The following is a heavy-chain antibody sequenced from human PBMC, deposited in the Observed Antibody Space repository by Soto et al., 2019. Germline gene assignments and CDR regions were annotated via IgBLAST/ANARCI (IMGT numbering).Heavy chain of an antibody. V-gene: IGHV3-23*01. CDR3: AKDRGSGSATNFDY. CDR1: GFTFSSYV. CDR2: ISGSGGST. J-gene: IGHJ4*02. Sequence: GGSLRLSCAASGFTFSSYVMSWVRQAPGKGLEWVSGISGSGGSTFYVDSVEGRFTISRDNSKNTLFLQMNGLRAEDTAVYYCAKDRGSGSATNFDYWGQGTLVTVSS. D-gene: IGHD1-26*01.